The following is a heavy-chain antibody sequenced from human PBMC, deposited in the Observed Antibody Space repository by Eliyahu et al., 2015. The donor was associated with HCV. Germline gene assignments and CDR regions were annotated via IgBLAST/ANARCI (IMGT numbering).Heavy chain of an antibody. J-gene: IGHJ4*02. CDR3: ARERWSSGYPQWFDY. D-gene: IGHD3-22*01. CDR2: IFFSGST. V-gene: IGHV4-31*03. CDR1: GGSIXXGAYY. Sequence: QVQLQXSGPGLVKPSQTLSLTCTVSGGSIXXGAYYWSWIRXHPGKGXEWIGYIFFSGSTYYNPSLRXRVTISVDTSKNQFSLKLSSVTAADTAVYYCARERWSSGYPQWFDYWGQGTLATVSS.